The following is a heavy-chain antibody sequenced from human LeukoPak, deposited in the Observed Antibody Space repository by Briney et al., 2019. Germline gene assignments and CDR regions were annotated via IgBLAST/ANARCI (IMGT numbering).Heavy chain of an antibody. CDR3: ATYSSGPFDY. V-gene: IGHV3-21*01. D-gene: IGHD6-19*01. J-gene: IGHJ4*02. CDR1: GFTFSSYS. Sequence: GGSLRLSCAASGFTFSSYSMNWVRQAPGKGLEWVSSISSSGAYIFYADSVKGRFTISRDNAKNSLYLQMNSLRAEDTAVYYCATYSSGPFDYWGQGTLVTVSA. CDR2: ISSSGAYI.